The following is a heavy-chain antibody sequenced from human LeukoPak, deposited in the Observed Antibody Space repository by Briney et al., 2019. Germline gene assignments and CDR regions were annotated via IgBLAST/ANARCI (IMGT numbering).Heavy chain of an antibody. J-gene: IGHJ4*02. D-gene: IGHD1-26*01. CDR1: GFTFTSSA. V-gene: IGHV1-58*02. CDR3: AAQRLVGATMVLDY. CDR2: IVVGSGNT. Sequence: GRSLRLSCAASGFTFTSSAMQWVRQARGQRLEWIGWIVVGSGNTNYAQKFQERVTITRDMSTSTAYMELSSLRSEDTAVYYCAAQRLVGATMVLDYWGQGTLVTVSS.